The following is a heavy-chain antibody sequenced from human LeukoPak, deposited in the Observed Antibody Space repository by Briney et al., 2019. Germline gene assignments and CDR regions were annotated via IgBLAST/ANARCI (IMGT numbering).Heavy chain of an antibody. D-gene: IGHD6-6*01. CDR1: GGSISSYY. CDR3: ARFVENAFDI. CDR2: IYYSGST. Sequence: SETLSLTCTVSGGSISSYYWSWIRQPPGKGLEWIGYIYYSGSTNYNPSLKSRVTISVDTSKNQFSLKLSSVTAADTAVYYFARFVENAFDIWGQGTMVTVSS. J-gene: IGHJ3*02. V-gene: IGHV4-59*01.